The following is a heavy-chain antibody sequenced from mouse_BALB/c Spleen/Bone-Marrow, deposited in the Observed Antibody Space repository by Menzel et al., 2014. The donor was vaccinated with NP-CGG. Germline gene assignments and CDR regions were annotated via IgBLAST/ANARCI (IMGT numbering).Heavy chain of an antibody. D-gene: IGHD2-1*01. J-gene: IGHJ2*01. V-gene: IGHV5-4*02. CDR1: GFTFSDYY. CDR2: ISDGGSYT. CDR3: ARVSYGYFDY. Sequence: EVKLMESGGGLVKPGGSLKLSCAASGFTFSDYYMYWVRQTPEKRLEWVATISDGGSYTYYPDSVKGRFTISRDNAKNNLYLQMSSLKSEDTAMYYCARVSYGYFDYWGQGTTLTVSS.